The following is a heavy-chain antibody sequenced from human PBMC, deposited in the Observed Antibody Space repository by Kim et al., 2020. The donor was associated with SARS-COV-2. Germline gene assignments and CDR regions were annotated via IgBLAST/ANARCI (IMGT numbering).Heavy chain of an antibody. Sequence: YAQKLQGRVTMTTDTSTSTAYMELRSLRSDDTAVYYCARVGIGYYGMDVWGQGTTVTVSS. J-gene: IGHJ6*02. CDR3: ARVGIGYYGMDV. V-gene: IGHV1-18*01.